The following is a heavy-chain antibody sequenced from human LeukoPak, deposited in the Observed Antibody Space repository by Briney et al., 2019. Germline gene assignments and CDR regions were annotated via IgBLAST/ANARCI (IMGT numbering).Heavy chain of an antibody. CDR1: GGTFSSYA. CDR3: ARHSGELLRSLDY. J-gene: IGHJ4*02. D-gene: IGHD1-26*01. V-gene: IGHV7-4-1*02. CDR2: INTNTGNP. Sequence: APVKVSCKASGGTFSSYAISWVRQAPGQGLEWMGWINTNTGNPTYAQGFTGRFVFSLDTSVSTAYLQISSLEAEDTAVYYCARHSGELLRSLDYWGQGTLVTVSS.